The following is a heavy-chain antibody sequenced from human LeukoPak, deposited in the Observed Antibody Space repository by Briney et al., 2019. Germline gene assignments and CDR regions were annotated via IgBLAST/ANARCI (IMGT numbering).Heavy chain of an antibody. V-gene: IGHV5-10-1*01. J-gene: IGHJ4*02. D-gene: IGHD6-19*01. Sequence: PGESLKISCKGSGYSFTSYWISWVRQMPGKGLEWMGRIDPSDSYTNYSPPFQGHVTISADKSISTAYLQWSSLKASDTAMYYCARRINSGWLCDYWGQGTLVTVSS. CDR1: GYSFTSYW. CDR2: IDPSDSYT. CDR3: ARRINSGWLCDY.